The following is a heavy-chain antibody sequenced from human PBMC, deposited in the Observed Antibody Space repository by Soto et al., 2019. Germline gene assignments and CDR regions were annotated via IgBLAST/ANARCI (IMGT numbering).Heavy chain of an antibody. CDR2: ISSTTNYI. CDR1: GFTFPRYS. Sequence: KPGGSLRLSCAASGFTFPRYSMNWVRQAPGKGLEWVSSISSTTNYIYYGDSMKGRFTISRDNAKNSLYLEMNSLRAEDTAVYYCARESEDLTSNFDYWGQGTLVTVSS. J-gene: IGHJ4*02. CDR3: ARESEDLTSNFDY. V-gene: IGHV3-21*06.